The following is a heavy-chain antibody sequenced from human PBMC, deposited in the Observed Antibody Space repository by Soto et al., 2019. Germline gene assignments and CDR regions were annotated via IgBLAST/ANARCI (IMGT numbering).Heavy chain of an antibody. V-gene: IGHV1-8*01. J-gene: IGHJ4*02. Sequence: QVQLVQSGAEVKKPGASVKVSCKASGYTFTSYDINCVRQATGQGLEWMGWMNPNSCNTGYAQKFQGRVTMTSNTSISTAYMELSSLRSEDTAVYYCARGDYDILTGYLFDYWGQGTLVTVSS. CDR3: ARGDYDILTGYLFDY. D-gene: IGHD3-9*01. CDR2: MNPNSCNT. CDR1: GYTFTSYD.